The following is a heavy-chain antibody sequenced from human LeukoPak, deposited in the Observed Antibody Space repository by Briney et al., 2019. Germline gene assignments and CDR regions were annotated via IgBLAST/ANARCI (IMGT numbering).Heavy chain of an antibody. V-gene: IGHV4-34*01. J-gene: IGHJ5*02. CDR3: ARGVYASGNNWFDP. D-gene: IGHD3-10*01. CDR1: GGSLSGYY. CDR2: INRSGGP. Sequence: SETLSLTCAVYGGSLSGYYWSWIRQPPGKGLEWIGEINRSGGPDYNPSLKSRVTISIDTSNKHFSLKLSFVTAADTAVYYCARGVYASGNNWFDPWGQGILVTVSS.